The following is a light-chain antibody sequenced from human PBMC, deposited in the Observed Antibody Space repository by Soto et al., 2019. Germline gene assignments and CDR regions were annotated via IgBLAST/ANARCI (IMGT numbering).Light chain of an antibody. V-gene: IGKV3-11*01. CDR3: QQRSNWPIT. Sequence: EIVLTQSPATLSLSPCEGATLSCRASQSVASYLTWYQQKPGQAPRLLIYDASTRATGIPARFSGSGSGTDFTLTISSLEPEDFALYYCQQRSNWPITFGQGTRLEIK. CDR1: QSVASY. J-gene: IGKJ5*01. CDR2: DAS.